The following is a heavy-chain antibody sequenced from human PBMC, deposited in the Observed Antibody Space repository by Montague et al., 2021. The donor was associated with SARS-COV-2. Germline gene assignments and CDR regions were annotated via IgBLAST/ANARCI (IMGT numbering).Heavy chain of an antibody. CDR1: GGSISSYY. D-gene: IGHD5-12*01. J-gene: IGHJ5*02. CDR2: IYYSGST. V-gene: IGHV4-59*13. CDR3: ARGVATEEGNWFDP. Sequence: SETLSLTCTVSGGSISSYYWSWIRQPPGKGLEWIGYIYYSGSTNYNPSLKSRVTISVDTSKNQFSLTLSSVTAADTAVYYCARGVATEEGNWFDPWGQGTLVTVSS.